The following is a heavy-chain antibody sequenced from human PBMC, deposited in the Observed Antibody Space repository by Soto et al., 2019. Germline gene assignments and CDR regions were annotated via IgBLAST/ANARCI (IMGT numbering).Heavy chain of an antibody. CDR2: ISAYNGNT. Sequence: ASVKVSCKASGYTFTSYGISWVRQAPGQGLEWMGWISAYNGNTNYAQKLQGRVTMTTDTSTSTAYMELRSLRSDDTALYYCASYYDRGYSGYDHYYYYGMDVWGQGTTVTVS. J-gene: IGHJ6*02. CDR1: GYTFTSYG. D-gene: IGHD5-12*01. V-gene: IGHV1-18*01. CDR3: ASYYDRGYSGYDHYYYYGMDV.